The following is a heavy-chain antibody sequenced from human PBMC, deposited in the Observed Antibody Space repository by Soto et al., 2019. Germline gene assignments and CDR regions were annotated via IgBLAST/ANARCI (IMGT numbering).Heavy chain of an antibody. D-gene: IGHD4-17*01. V-gene: IGHV4-4*02. CDR3: AIRTTVTTRLGY. CDR2: IYHSGST. Sequence: QVQLQESGPGLVKPSGTLSLTCAVSGGSISSSNWWSWVRQPPGKGLEWIGEIYHSGSTNYNPSRKRRVTISVDKAKNQFSLKLSSMTAADTAVYSCAIRTTVTTRLGYWGQGTLVTVSS. J-gene: IGHJ4*02. CDR1: GGSISSSNW.